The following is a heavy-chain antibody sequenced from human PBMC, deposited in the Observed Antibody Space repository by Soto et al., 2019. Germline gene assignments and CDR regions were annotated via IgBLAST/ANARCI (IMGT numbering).Heavy chain of an antibody. CDR3: AKDSGDSYYYYYMDV. V-gene: IGHV3-30*18. Sequence: QVQLVESGGGVVQPGRSLRLSCAASGFTFSSYGMHWVRQAPGKGLEWVAVISYDGSNKYYADSVKGRFTISRDNSKNTLYLQMNSLRAEDTGVYYCAKDSGDSYYYYYMDVWGKGTTVTVSS. CDR1: GFTFSSYG. J-gene: IGHJ6*03. CDR2: ISYDGSNK. D-gene: IGHD6-25*01.